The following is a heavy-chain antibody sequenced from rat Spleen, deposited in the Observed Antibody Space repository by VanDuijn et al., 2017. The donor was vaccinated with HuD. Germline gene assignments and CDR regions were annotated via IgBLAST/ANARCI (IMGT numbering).Heavy chain of an antibody. Sequence: QVQLKESGPGLVQPSQTLSLTCTVSGFSLTSYGVTWVRPPPGKGLEWMGGIWGDGSTNYNSALTSRLSISRDTSKSQVFLKMNSLQTEDTAIYCCSSGFITTNGDWFAYWGQGTLVTVSS. V-gene: IGHV2-13*01. D-gene: IGHD1-10*01. J-gene: IGHJ3*01. CDR2: IWGDGST. CDR1: GFSLTSYG. CDR3: SSGFITTNGDWFAY.